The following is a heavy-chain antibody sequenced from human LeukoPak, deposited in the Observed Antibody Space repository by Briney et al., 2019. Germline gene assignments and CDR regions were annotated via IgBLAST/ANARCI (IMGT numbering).Heavy chain of an antibody. Sequence: PGRSLRLSCAASGFTFGSYAMHWVRQAPGKGLEWVAVISYDGSNKYYADSVKGRFTISRDNSKNTLYLQMNSLRAEDTAVYYCARTGLNYYDSSGTHSGTFDIWGQGTMVTVSS. CDR2: ISYDGSNK. J-gene: IGHJ3*02. CDR1: GFTFGSYA. CDR3: ARTGLNYYDSSGTHSGTFDI. V-gene: IGHV3-30-3*01. D-gene: IGHD3-22*01.